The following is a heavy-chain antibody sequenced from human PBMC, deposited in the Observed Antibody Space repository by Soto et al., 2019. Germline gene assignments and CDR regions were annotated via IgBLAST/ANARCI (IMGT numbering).Heavy chain of an antibody. V-gene: IGHV3-33*01. Sequence: GGSLRLSCAASGFTFSSYGMHWVRQAPGKGLEWVAVIWYDGNNKYYADSVKGRFTISRDNSKNTLYLQMNSLRAEDTAVYYCARKGKYSSSWYYFDYWGQGTLVTVSS. CDR2: IWYDGNNK. D-gene: IGHD6-13*01. CDR1: GFTFSSYG. J-gene: IGHJ4*02. CDR3: ARKGKYSSSWYYFDY.